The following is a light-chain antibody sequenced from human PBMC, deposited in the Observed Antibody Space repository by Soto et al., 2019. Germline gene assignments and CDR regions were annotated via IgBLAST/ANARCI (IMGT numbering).Light chain of an antibody. Sequence: EIVLTQSPATLYVSPGGRATLSCRASQNVMYNLAWYQQKPGQAPRLLVYGATTRATDAPPRFRGSGSGTEFSLTISSLQSEDFATYYCQQTYSIPLTFGQGTKVEVK. V-gene: IGKV3-15*01. CDR2: GAT. CDR3: QQTYSIPLT. J-gene: IGKJ1*01. CDR1: QNVMYN.